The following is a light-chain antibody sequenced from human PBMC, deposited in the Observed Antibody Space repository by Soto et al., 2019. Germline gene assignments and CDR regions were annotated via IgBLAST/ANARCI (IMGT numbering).Light chain of an antibody. J-gene: IGKJ1*01. CDR1: QSVSNY. V-gene: IGKV3-15*01. CDR2: GTS. CDR3: QQYNNWPRT. Sequence: EIVLTQSAATRSLNTGERATLSCWASQSVSNYFVWYQQKPGQAPRLLIYGTSTRATGIPARFSGSGSGTDFTLTISSLQFEDFAVYYCQQYNNWPRTFGQGTKVDIK.